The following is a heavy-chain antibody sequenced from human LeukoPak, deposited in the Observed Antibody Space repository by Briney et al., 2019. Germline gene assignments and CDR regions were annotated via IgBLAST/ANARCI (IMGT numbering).Heavy chain of an antibody. J-gene: IGHJ5*02. CDR1: GYSFTSYW. CDR3: AKSEMATTFDWFDP. D-gene: IGHD5-24*01. Sequence: GKALKISCKGSGYSFTSYWIGWVRQMPGKGLEWMGIIYPGDPDTRYSPSFQGQVTISADKSISTAYLQWSSLKASDTAMYYCAKSEMATTFDWFDPWGQGTLVTVSS. CDR2: IYPGDPDT. V-gene: IGHV5-51*01.